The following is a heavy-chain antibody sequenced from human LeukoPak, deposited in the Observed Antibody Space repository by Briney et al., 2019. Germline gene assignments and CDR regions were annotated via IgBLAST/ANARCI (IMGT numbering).Heavy chain of an antibody. D-gene: IGHD6-13*01. Sequence: GGSLRLSCAASGFTVSRNYMSWVRQAPGKGLEWVSVIYSGGGTYYADSVRGRFTISRDNSKNTVYLQMNSLRAEDTAVYYCARDLSVLRTDRIAAAGGMVDYWGQGTLVTVSS. CDR3: ARDLSVLRTDRIAAAGGMVDY. J-gene: IGHJ4*02. CDR2: IYSGGGT. V-gene: IGHV3-66*01. CDR1: GFTVSRNY.